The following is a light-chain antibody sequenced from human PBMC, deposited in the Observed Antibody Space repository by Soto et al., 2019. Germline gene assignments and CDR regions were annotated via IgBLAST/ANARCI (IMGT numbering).Light chain of an antibody. CDR3: SSYAGSNNFV. V-gene: IGLV2-8*01. CDR2: EVS. CDR1: ISDVGGYNY. J-gene: IGLJ1*01. Sequence: QSPLTQPPSASGSPGQSVTISCAVTISDVGGYNYVSWYQQHPGKAPKLMIYEVSKRPSGVPDRFSGSKSGNTASLTVSGLQDEDEADYYCSSYAGSNNFVFGTGSKVTVL.